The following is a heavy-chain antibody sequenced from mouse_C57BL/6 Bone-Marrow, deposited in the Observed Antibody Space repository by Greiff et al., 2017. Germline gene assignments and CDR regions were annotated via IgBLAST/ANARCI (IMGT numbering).Heavy chain of an antibody. J-gene: IGHJ4*01. CDR2: ISNGGGST. CDR3: ARHRGYLYYYAMDY. CDR1: GFTFSDYY. D-gene: IGHD2-2*01. Sequence: EVMLVESGGGLVQPGGSLKLSCAASGFTFSDYYMYWVRQTPEKRLEWVAYISNGGGSTYYPDTVKGRFTISRDNAKNTLYLQMSRLKSEDTAMYYCARHRGYLYYYAMDYWGQGTSVTVSS. V-gene: IGHV5-12*01.